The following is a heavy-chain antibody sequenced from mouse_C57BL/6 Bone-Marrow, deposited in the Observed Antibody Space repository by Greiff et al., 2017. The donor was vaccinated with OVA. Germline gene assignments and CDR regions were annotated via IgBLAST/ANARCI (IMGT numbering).Heavy chain of an antibody. Sequence: EVQLQESGPVLVKPGASVKMSCKASGYTFTDYYMNWVKQSHGKSLEWIGVINPYNGGTSYNQKFKGKATLTVDKSSSTAYMELNSLTSEDSAVYYCAIYGSLFDYWGQGTTLTVSS. J-gene: IGHJ2*01. CDR1: GYTFTDYY. CDR3: AIYGSLFDY. V-gene: IGHV1-19*01. CDR2: INPYNGGT. D-gene: IGHD1-1*01.